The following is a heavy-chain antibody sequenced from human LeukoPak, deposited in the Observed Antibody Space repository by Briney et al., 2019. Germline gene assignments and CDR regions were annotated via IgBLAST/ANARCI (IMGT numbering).Heavy chain of an antibody. D-gene: IGHD1-26*01. CDR1: GYTFTSYG. V-gene: IGHV1-18*01. J-gene: IGHJ3*02. Sequence: ASVKVSCKASGYTFTSYGISWVRQAPGQGLEWMGWISGYNDNIKYAQKFQGRVTMTRDMSTSTVYMELSSLRSEDTAVYYCARDRELLGTDAFDIWGQGTMVTVSS. CDR2: ISGYNDNI. CDR3: ARDRELLGTDAFDI.